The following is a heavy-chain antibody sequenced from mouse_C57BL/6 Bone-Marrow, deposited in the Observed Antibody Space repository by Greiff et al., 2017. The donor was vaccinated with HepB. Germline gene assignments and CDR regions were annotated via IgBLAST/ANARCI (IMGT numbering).Heavy chain of an antibody. Sequence: EVMLVESGGGLVKPGGSLKLSCAASGFTFSSYTMSWVRQTPEKRLEWVATISGGGGNTYYPDSVKGRFTISRDNAKNTLYLQMSSLRSEDTALYYCARQIYDGYPLYFDVWGTGTTVTVSS. D-gene: IGHD2-3*01. CDR3: ARQIYDGYPLYFDV. CDR2: ISGGGGNT. CDR1: GFTFSSYT. V-gene: IGHV5-9*01. J-gene: IGHJ1*03.